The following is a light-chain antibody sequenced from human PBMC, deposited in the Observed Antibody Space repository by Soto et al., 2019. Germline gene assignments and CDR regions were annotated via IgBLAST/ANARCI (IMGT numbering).Light chain of an antibody. CDR2: GAS. J-gene: IGKJ3*01. CDR3: QQYGSSRFT. CDR1: QSISSSY. V-gene: IGKV3-20*01. Sequence: EIVLTQSPGTLSLSPGERATLSCRASQSISSSYLAWYQQKPGQAPRLLVYGASSRATGIPDRFSGSGSGTDFTLTISRLEPEDFAVYYCQQYGSSRFTFGAGTKVYIK.